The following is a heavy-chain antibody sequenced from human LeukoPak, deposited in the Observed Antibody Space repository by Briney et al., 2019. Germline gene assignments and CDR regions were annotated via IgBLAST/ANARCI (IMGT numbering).Heavy chain of an antibody. D-gene: IGHD2-2*01. CDR1: GFTFSSYA. CDR3: AKVHRRWYQLRSAGYFDY. CDR2: ISGSGGST. V-gene: IGHV3-23*01. Sequence: GGSLRLSCAASGFTFSSYAMSWVRQAPGKGLEWVSAISGSGGSTYYADSVKGWFTISRDNSKNTLYLQMNSLRAEDTAVYYCAKVHRRWYQLRSAGYFDYWGQGTLVTVSS. J-gene: IGHJ4*02.